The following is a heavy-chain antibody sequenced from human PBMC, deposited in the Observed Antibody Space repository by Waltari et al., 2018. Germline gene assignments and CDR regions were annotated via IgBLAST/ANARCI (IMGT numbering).Heavy chain of an antibody. Sequence: QVQLVESGGDVVQPGRSLRLSCAASGFIFSPSAIHWARQAPGKGLEWVAGISKDGSNEDYADSVKGRFTISRDNSRNTLSLQMNSLETEDAAVYFCAREVGVAAGTGFDFGGQGTLVTVSA. D-gene: IGHD6-19*01. V-gene: IGHV3-30*04. J-gene: IGHJ4*02. CDR2: ISKDGSNE. CDR1: GFIFSPSA. CDR3: AREVGVAAGTGFDF.